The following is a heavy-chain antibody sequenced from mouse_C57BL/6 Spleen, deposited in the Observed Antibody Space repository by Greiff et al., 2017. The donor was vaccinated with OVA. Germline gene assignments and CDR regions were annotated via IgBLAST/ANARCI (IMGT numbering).Heavy chain of an antibody. CDR3: ARQEDYGYLWYFDV. CDR1: GYTFTSYW. D-gene: IGHD2-2*01. CDR2: IDPNSGGT. Sequence: QVHVKQSGAELVKPGASVKLSCKASGYTFTSYWMHWVKQRPGRGLEWIGRIDPNSGGTKYNEKFKSKATLTVDKPSSTAYMQLSSRTSEDSAVYYCARQEDYGYLWYFDVWGTGTTVTVSS. J-gene: IGHJ1*03. V-gene: IGHV1-72*01.